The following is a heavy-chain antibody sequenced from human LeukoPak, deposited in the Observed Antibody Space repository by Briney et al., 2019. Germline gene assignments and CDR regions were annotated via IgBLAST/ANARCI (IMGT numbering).Heavy chain of an antibody. CDR1: GFTFSSYW. V-gene: IGHV3-74*01. CDR3: ARATQWLVSPFDY. CDR2: INSDGSST. D-gene: IGHD6-19*01. Sequence: GGSLRLSCAASGFTFSSYWMHWVRQVPGKGLVWVSRINSDGSSTSYADSVKGRFTISRGNAKNTLYLQMDSLRAEDTAVYYCARATQWLVSPFDYWGQGTLVTVSS. J-gene: IGHJ4*02.